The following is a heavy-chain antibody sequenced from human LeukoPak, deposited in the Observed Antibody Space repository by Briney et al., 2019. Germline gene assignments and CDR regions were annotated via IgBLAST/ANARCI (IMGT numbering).Heavy chain of an antibody. D-gene: IGHD4-23*01. CDR2: IYYSGTT. J-gene: IGHJ4*02. CDR3: ASSGGNSFYFDY. CDR1: GGSISSSFYY. Sequence: PSETLSLTCTVSGGSISSSFYYWGWIRQPPGKGLEWIGSIYYSGTTYYNPSLKSRVPISVDTSKNQFSLKLSSVTAADTAVYYCASSGGNSFYFDYWGQGTLVTVSS. V-gene: IGHV4-39*07.